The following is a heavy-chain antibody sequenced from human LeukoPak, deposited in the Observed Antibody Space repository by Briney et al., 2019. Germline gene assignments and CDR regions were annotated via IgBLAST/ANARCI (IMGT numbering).Heavy chain of an antibody. CDR2: FDHEHGTT. J-gene: IGHJ4*02. D-gene: IGHD6-19*01. V-gene: IGHV1-24*01. CDR1: EYTLTQLS. Sequence: GASVKVSCKVSEYTLTQLSMHWLRQTPGKGLEWMGGFDHEHGTTIYAQKFQGRVTMTKDTSTDTGYLELSSLTSEDTAVYYCTSPPSLSSGWFFRYWGQGTLVTVS. CDR3: TSPPSLSSGWFFRY.